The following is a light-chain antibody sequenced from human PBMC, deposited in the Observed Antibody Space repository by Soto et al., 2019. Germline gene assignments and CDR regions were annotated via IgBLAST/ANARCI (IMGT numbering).Light chain of an antibody. CDR3: QQYGSSPWT. J-gene: IGKJ1*01. CDR1: ESFASNY. Sequence: EIVLTQSPGTLSLSPGERATLSCRASESFASNYLAWYQQKPGQAPRLLVYGASTRATGIPDRFSGSGSGTDFTLTITRLQPEDSAVYYCQQYGSSPWTSGQGTKVEIK. CDR2: GAS. V-gene: IGKV3-20*01.